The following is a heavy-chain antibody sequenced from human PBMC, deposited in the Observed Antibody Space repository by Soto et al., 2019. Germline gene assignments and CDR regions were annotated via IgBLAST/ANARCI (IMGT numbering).Heavy chain of an antibody. D-gene: IGHD3-9*01. J-gene: IGHJ3*02. CDR1: GFTFSDYY. CDR3: ARDASYYAILTGYSAGDAFDI. CDR2: ISSSGSTI. V-gene: IGHV3-11*01. Sequence: QVRLVESGGGLVKPGGSLRLSCAASGFTFSDYYMSWIRQAPGKGLEWVSYISSSGSTIYYADSVKGRFTISRDNAKNSLYLQMNSLRAEDTAVYYCARDASYYAILTGYSAGDAFDIWGQGTMVTVSS.